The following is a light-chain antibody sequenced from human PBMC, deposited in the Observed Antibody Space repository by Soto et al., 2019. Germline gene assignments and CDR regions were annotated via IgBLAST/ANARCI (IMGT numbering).Light chain of an antibody. V-gene: IGKV3-15*01. CDR1: QSVINN. CDR2: DAS. CDR3: QQYNNWPPWT. Sequence: ILMTQSPATLYVSPGERATLSCRASQSVINNLAWYQQKPGQAPRLLIYDASTRATGIPARFSGSGSGTEFTLTISGLQSEDFAVYYCQQYNNWPPWTFGQGTKVEI. J-gene: IGKJ1*01.